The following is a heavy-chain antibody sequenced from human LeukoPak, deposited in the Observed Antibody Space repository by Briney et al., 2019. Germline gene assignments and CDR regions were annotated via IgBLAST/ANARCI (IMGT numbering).Heavy chain of an antibody. CDR3: AREYFYTFDY. J-gene: IGHJ4*02. Sequence: GGSLRLSCAPSGFSFSTYWMAWVRQAPGTGRGRVATIDRDGSAKDYVDSVKGRFTTSRDNGKNSLFLQMDSLTAEDTAVYYCAREYFYTFDYWGQGTLVTVSS. CDR2: IDRDGSAK. CDR1: GFSFSTYW. V-gene: IGHV3-7*04. D-gene: IGHD2/OR15-2a*01.